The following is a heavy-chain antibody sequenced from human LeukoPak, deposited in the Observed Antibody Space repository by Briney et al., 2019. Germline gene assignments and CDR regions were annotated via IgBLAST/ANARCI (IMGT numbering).Heavy chain of an antibody. CDR3: AKDQYCTSTSCYVGY. J-gene: IGHJ4*02. Sequence: PGGSLRLSCAASGFTFSGYGMHWVRQAPGKGLEWVAVIWYDGSNESYGDSVRGRFTISRDNSKNTLYLQMNSLRAEDTAVYYCAKDQYCTSTSCYVGYWGQGTLVTVSS. D-gene: IGHD2-2*01. CDR1: GFTFSGYG. V-gene: IGHV3-33*06. CDR2: IWYDGSNE.